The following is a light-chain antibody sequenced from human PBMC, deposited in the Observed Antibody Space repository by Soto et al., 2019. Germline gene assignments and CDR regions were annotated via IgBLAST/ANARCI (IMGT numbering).Light chain of an antibody. Sequence: AIQMTQSPTSLSASVGDRVIITCRASQDISKDLGWYQQKPGKAPKFLIYSATSTQSGVPSTFSGSGFGTDFTLTISSLQPEDFATYYCLQDHDSPLTFGQGAKVEF. V-gene: IGKV1-6*01. CDR2: SAT. J-gene: IGKJ1*01. CDR3: LQDHDSPLT. CDR1: QDISKD.